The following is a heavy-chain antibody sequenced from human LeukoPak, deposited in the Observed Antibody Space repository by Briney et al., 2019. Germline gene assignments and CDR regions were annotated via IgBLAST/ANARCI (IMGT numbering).Heavy chain of an antibody. CDR2: IYPGDSDT. D-gene: IGHD6-19*01. CDR3: ARRGSGWYVDY. J-gene: IGHJ4*02. V-gene: IGHV5-51*01. CDR1: GYTFTSYW. Sequence: GESLRISCKGSGYTFTSYWIGWVRQMPGKGLEWMGIIYPGDSDTRYSPSFQGQVSISVDKSISTAYLQWSSLKASDTAMYYCARRGSGWYVDYWGQGSLVTVSS.